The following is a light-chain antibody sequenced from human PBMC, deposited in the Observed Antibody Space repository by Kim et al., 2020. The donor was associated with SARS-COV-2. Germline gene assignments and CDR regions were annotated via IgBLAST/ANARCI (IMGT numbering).Light chain of an antibody. CDR3: SSYTRSATWV. V-gene: IGLV2-14*03. CDR1: SSDIGGHDY. Sequence: GQSSPISCTGTSSDIGGHDYVSWYQQHPGKAPKLMIYDVSYRPSGVSNRFSGSKSGYTASLTISRLQAEDEADYYCSSYTRSATWVFGGGTRLTVL. CDR2: DVS. J-gene: IGLJ3*02.